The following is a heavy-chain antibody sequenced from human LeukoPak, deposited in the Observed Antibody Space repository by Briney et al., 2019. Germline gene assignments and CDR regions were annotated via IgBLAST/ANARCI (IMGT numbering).Heavy chain of an antibody. CDR3: ARQYYFDSSSYLAFDY. CDR2: IYPGDSNI. D-gene: IGHD3-22*01. J-gene: IGHJ4*02. V-gene: IGHV5-51*01. CDR1: GYSFATYW. Sequence: GESLRISCRGSGYSFATYWIGWVRQMPGKGLDWMGIIYPGDSNIRYSPSFQGQVTISADKSSSTVYLQWRSLKASDTAMYYCARQYYFDSSSYLAFDYWGQGTLVTVSP.